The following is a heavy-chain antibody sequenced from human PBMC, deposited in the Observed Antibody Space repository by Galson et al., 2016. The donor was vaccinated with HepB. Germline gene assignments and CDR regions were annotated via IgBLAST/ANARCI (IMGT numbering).Heavy chain of an antibody. CDR2: IIPIVSTT. Sequence: SVKVSCKASGGTFGTHAFSWVRQAPGQGLEWVGTIIPIVSTTNYAQTLQDRVTFTADKPTSTVYMEIISLKPEDPAVYFCAREEDVFNDAYDMWGQGTMVIVSS. V-gene: IGHV1-69*04. CDR1: GGTFGTHA. CDR3: AREEDVFNDAYDM. J-gene: IGHJ3*02. D-gene: IGHD2-15*01.